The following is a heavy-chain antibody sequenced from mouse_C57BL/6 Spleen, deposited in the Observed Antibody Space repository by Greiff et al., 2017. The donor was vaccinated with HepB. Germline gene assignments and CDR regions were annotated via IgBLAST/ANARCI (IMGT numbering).Heavy chain of an antibody. CDR2: IDPENGDT. CDR3: TGGNYLFDY. J-gene: IGHJ2*01. V-gene: IGHV14-4*01. Sequence: EVQRVESGAELVRPGASVKLSCTASGFNIKDDYMHWVKQRPEQGLEWIGWIDPENGDTEYASKFQGKATITADTSSNTAYLQLSSLTSEDTAVYYCTGGNYLFDYWGQGTTLTVSS. D-gene: IGHD2-1*01. CDR1: GFNIKDDY.